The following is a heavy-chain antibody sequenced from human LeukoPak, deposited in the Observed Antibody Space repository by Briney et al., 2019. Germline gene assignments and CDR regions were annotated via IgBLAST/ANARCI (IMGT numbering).Heavy chain of an antibody. CDR3: ATSHTDYDLDY. CDR1: GFTFSSYA. CDR2: ISYDGSNK. J-gene: IGHJ4*02. Sequence: GGSLRLSCAASGFTFSSYAMHWVRQAPGKGLEWVAVISYDGSNKYYADSVKGRFTISRDNSKNTLYLQMNSLRAEDTAVYYCATSHTDYDLDYWGQGTLVTVSS. D-gene: IGHD4-17*01. V-gene: IGHV3-30*04.